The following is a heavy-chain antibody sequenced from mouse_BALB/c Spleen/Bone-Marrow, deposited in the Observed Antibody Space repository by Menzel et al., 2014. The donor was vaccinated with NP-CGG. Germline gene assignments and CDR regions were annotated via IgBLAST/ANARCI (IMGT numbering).Heavy chain of an antibody. D-gene: IGHD2-1*01. V-gene: IGHV5-4*02. CDR2: ISDGGSYT. J-gene: IGHJ4*01. CDR3: ARGNYGNYGAMDY. Sequence: ECGGGLVKPGGSLKLSCAASGFTFXDYYMYWVRQTPEKRLEWVATISDGGSYTYYPDSVKGRFTISRDNAKNNLYLQMSSLKSEDTAMYYCARGNYGNYGAMDYWGQGTSVTVSS. CDR1: GFTFXDYY.